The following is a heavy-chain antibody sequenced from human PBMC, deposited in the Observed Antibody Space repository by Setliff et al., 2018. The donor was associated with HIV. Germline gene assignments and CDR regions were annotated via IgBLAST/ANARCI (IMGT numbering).Heavy chain of an antibody. Sequence: ASVKVSCKASGYTSTSYDINWVRQAPGQGLEWMGWINTVTGNPTYAQGFTGRFVFSLDTSVCTAYLQISSLKAEDSAVYYCARRMEMTPIGYWGQGTLVTVSS. V-gene: IGHV7-4-1*02. CDR1: GYTSTSYD. CDR3: ARRMEMTPIGY. D-gene: IGHD2-15*01. J-gene: IGHJ4*02. CDR2: INTVTGNP.